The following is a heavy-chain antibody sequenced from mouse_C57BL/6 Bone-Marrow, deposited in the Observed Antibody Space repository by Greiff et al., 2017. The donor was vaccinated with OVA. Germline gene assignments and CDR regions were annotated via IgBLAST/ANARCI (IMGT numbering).Heavy chain of an antibody. Sequence: QVTLKESGPGILQSSQTLSLTCSFSGFSLSTSGMGVSWIRPPSGKGLEGLVHIYWGDDKRNNPSLERRLTISKETSRNQVFLKINSADTADTATYYCARGDYGSSPYWYFDVWGTGTTVTVSS. CDR2: IYWGDDK. CDR3: ARGDYGSSPYWYFDV. V-gene: IGHV8-12*01. CDR1: GFSLSTSGMG. J-gene: IGHJ1*03. D-gene: IGHD1-1*01.